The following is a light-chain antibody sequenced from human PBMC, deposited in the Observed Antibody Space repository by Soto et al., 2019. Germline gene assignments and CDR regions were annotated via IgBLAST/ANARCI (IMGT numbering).Light chain of an antibody. J-gene: IGKJ1*01. CDR3: QQYGSSLWT. V-gene: IGKV3-20*01. CDR2: GAS. CDR1: QSVSSSY. Sequence: EIVLTQSPGTLSLSPGERATLSCRASQSVSSSYFSWYQQKPGQPPRLLIYGASSRATVIPDRFSGSGSGTDFTLTSSRLEPEDFAVYYCQQYGSSLWTFGQGTKVEIK.